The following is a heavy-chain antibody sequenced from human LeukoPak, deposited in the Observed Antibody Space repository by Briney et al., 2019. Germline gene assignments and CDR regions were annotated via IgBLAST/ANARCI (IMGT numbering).Heavy chain of an antibody. V-gene: IGHV1-58*02. CDR3: AADLEIQLWFGVGYGMDV. CDR1: GFTFTSSA. J-gene: IGHJ6*02. Sequence: SVKVSCKPSGFTFTSSAMQWVRQARGQRLEWIGWIVVGSGNTKYAQKFQERVAITRDTSTSTAYMELSSLRSEDTAVYYCAADLEIQLWFGVGYGMDVWGQGTTVTVSS. CDR2: IVVGSGNT. D-gene: IGHD5-18*01.